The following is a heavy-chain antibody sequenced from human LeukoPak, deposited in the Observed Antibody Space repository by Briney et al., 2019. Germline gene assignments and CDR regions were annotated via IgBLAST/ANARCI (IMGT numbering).Heavy chain of an antibody. CDR3: ARAGGGYCSSTSCYAYRH. CDR1: GGSISSGDYC. Sequence: SQTLSLTCTVSGGSISSGDYCWSWIRQPPGKGLEWIGYIYYSGSTYYNPSLKSRVTISVDTSKNQFSLKLSSVTAADTAVYYCARAGGGYCSSTSCYAYRHWGQGTLVTVSS. J-gene: IGHJ1*01. V-gene: IGHV4-30-4*01. CDR2: IYYSGST. D-gene: IGHD2-2*03.